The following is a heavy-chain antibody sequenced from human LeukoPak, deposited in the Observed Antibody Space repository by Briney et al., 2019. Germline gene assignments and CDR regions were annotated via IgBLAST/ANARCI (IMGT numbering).Heavy chain of an antibody. CDR3: ARLLYCSGGSCYYWDY. Sequence: SETLSLTCTVSGGSISSGDYYWSWIRQPPGKGLEWIGYIYYSGNTYYNPSLKSRVTISVDTSKNQFSLKLTSVTAADTAVYYCARLLYCSGGSCYYWDYWGQGTLVAVSS. V-gene: IGHV4-30-4*01. CDR1: GGSISSGDYY. D-gene: IGHD2-15*01. J-gene: IGHJ4*02. CDR2: IYYSGNT.